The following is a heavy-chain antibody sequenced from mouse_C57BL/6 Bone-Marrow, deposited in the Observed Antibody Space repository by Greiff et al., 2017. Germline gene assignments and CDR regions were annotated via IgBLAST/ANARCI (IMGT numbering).Heavy chain of an antibody. CDR2: IDPENGDT. J-gene: IGHJ1*03. Sequence: EVKLVESGAELVRPGASVKLSCTASGFNIKDDYMHWVKQRPEQGLEWIGWIDPENGDTEYASKFQGKATITADTSSNTAYLQLSSRTSEDTAVYYCTTWLRRCWYFDVWGKGTTVTGAS. D-gene: IGHD2-2*01. CDR3: TTWLRRCWYFDV. V-gene: IGHV14-4*01. CDR1: GFNIKDDY.